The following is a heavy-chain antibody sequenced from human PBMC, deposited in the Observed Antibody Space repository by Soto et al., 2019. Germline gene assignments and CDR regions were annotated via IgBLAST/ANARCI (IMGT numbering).Heavy chain of an antibody. CDR1: GYTFTDYV. Sequence: ASVKVYCKASGYTFTDYVLHWVRQAPGQRLEWMGWMNAGVGNTLYSQKFQGRITITRDTSASTAHMELNSLKSEDTAIYYCARDPGYTFGSLNYWGPGTLVTVSS. CDR3: ARDPGYTFGSLNY. J-gene: IGHJ4*02. D-gene: IGHD5-18*01. V-gene: IGHV1-3*01. CDR2: MNAGVGNT.